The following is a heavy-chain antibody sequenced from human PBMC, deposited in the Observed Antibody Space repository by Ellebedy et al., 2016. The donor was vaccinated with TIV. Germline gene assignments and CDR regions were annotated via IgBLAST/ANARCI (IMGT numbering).Heavy chain of an antibody. D-gene: IGHD2-15*01. CDR2: IYYSGST. CDR1: GGSISSYY. CDR3: ARTPPYYYYHMDV. V-gene: IGHV4-4*07. J-gene: IGHJ6*02. Sequence: SETLSLXCTVSGGSISSYYWSWIRQPPGKGLEWIGRIYYSGSTNYNPSLKSRVTMSVDTSKSHFSLTLSSVTAADTAVYYCARTPPYYYYHMDVWGQGTTVTVS.